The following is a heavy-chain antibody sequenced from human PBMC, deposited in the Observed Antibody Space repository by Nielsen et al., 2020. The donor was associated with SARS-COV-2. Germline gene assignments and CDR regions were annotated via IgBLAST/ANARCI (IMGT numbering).Heavy chain of an antibody. D-gene: IGHD3-9*01. CDR2: ISSSSSTI. V-gene: IGHV3-48*02. Sequence: GGSLRLSCAASGFTFSSYSMNWVRQAPGKGLEWVSYISSSSSTIYYADSVKGRFTISRDNAKNSLYLQMNSLRDEDTAVYYCARGRSYDILTGYYWDFDYWGQGTLVTVSS. J-gene: IGHJ4*02. CDR3: ARGRSYDILTGYYWDFDY. CDR1: GFTFSSYS.